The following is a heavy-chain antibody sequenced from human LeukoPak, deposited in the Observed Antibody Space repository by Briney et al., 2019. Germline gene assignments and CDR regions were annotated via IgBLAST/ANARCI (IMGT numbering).Heavy chain of an antibody. CDR3: ARDFFPIVDSSWYEIGY. V-gene: IGHV3-30-3*01. CDR2: ISYDGYDQ. Sequence: GGALRLSCAASGFTFNDYAMYWVRQAPGEGLEWVTLISYDGYDQSYADSVRGRFTISRDNSKNTLYLQMDSLRTEDTAVYYCARDFFPIVDSSWYEIGYWGQGTLVTVSS. D-gene: IGHD6-13*01. CDR1: GFTFNDYA. J-gene: IGHJ4*02.